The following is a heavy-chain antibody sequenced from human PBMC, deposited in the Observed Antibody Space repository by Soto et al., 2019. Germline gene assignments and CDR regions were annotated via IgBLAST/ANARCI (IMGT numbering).Heavy chain of an antibody. D-gene: IGHD2-2*01. Sequence: ASFQVSCKASGDTFTGYYMHWVRQAPGQGLEWMGWINPNSGGTNYAQKFQGRVTMTRDTSISTAYMELSRWRSDDTAVYYCAREGPRTDSTSDANLDYWGQGTLVTVSS. CDR1: GDTFTGYY. J-gene: IGHJ4*02. V-gene: IGHV1-2*02. CDR2: INPNSGGT. CDR3: AREGPRTDSTSDANLDY.